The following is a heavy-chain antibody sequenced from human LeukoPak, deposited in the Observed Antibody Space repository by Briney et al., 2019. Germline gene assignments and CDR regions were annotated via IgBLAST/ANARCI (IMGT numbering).Heavy chain of an antibody. D-gene: IGHD2-2*01. V-gene: IGHV3-30-3*01. J-gene: IGHJ5*02. CDR2: ISYDGSNK. Sequence: GRSLRLSCAASGFTFSSYAMHWVRQAPGKGLEWVAVISYDGSNKYYADPVKGRFTISRDNSKNTLYLQMNSLRAEDTAVYYCARRGYCSSTSRPLWSDPWGQGTLVTVSS. CDR3: ARRGYCSSTSRPLWSDP. CDR1: GFTFSSYA.